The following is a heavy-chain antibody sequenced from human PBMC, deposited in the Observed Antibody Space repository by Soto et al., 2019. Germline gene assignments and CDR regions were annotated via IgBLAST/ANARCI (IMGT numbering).Heavy chain of an antibody. CDR1: GGSISSYY. V-gene: IGHV4-59*01. CDR2: IYYSGST. CDR3: ARGFLDYDFWSGYRRANYYYYYGMDV. J-gene: IGHJ6*02. D-gene: IGHD3-3*01. Sequence: SETLSLTCTVSGGSISSYYWSWIRQPPGKGLEWIGYIYYSGSTNYNPSLKSRVTISVDTSKNQFSLKLSSVTAADTAVYYCARGFLDYDFWSGYRRANYYYYYGMDVWGQGTTVTVSS.